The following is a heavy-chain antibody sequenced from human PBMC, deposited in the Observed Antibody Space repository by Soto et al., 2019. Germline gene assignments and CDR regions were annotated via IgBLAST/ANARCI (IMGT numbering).Heavy chain of an antibody. D-gene: IGHD3-10*01. CDR3: ASIVSSAHGEFSD. J-gene: IGHJ4*02. CDR2: IYYSGST. CDR1: GGSISSYY. Sequence: SETLSLTCTVSGGSISSYYWSWIRQPPGKGLEWIGYIYYSGSTNYNPSLKSRVTISVDTSKNQFSLKLSSVTAADTAVYYCASIVSSAHGEFSDWGQGTLVTVSS. V-gene: IGHV4-59*01.